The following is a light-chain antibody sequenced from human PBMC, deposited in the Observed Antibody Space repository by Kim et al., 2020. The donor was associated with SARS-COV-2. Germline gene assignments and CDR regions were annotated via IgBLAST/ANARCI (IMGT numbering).Light chain of an antibody. J-gene: IGLJ2*01. V-gene: IGLV3-1*01. Sequence: SVSPEQPSSITCSGDKLGDKYACWYQQKPGQSPVLVIYQDSKRPSGIPERFSGSNSGNTATLTISGTQAMDEADYYCQAWDSSTVVFGGGTQLTVL. CDR2: QDS. CDR1: KLGDKY. CDR3: QAWDSSTVV.